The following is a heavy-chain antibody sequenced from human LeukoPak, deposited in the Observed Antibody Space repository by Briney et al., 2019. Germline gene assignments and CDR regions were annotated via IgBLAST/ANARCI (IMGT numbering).Heavy chain of an antibody. CDR2: INPNSGRT. V-gene: IGHV1-2*02. CDR1: GYTLTGYY. J-gene: IGHJ5*02. Sequence: ASVKVSCEASGYTLTGYYMHWVRQAPGQGLEWMGWINPNSGRTNYAQKFQGRVNMTGDTSISTAYMELTRLTSDDTAVYYCARVESPTGPLDLWRQGTLVSVSS. CDR3: ARVESPTGPLDL. D-gene: IGHD1-14*01.